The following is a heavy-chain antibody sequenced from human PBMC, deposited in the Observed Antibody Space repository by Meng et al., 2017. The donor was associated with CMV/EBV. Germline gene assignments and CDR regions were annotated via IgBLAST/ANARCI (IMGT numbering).Heavy chain of an antibody. CDR1: GFTFSSYW. CDR2: IKQDGSEK. Sequence: GGSLRLSCAASGFTFSSYWMSWVRQAPGKGLEWVANIKQDGSEKYYVDSVKGRFTISRDNAKNSLYLQMNSLRAEDTAVYYCARGRPILPRLVGYSYGFTAYYFDYWGQGTLVTVSS. D-gene: IGHD5-18*01. V-gene: IGHV3-7*01. CDR3: ARGRPILPRLVGYSYGFTAYYFDY. J-gene: IGHJ4*02.